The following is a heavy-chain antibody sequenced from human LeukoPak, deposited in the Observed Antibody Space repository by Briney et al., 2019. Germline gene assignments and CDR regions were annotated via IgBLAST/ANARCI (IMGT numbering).Heavy chain of an antibody. V-gene: IGHV3-23*01. CDR3: AKRGYYDSGSYDY. Sequence: GGSLRLSCAASGFTFSSYAMSWVRQAPGKGLEWVSGISGSGGSTYYADSVKGRFTISRDNSKNTLYLQMNSLRAEDTAVYYCAKRGYYDSGSYDYWGQGTLVTVSS. CDR1: GFTFSSYA. J-gene: IGHJ4*02. CDR2: ISGSGGST. D-gene: IGHD3-10*01.